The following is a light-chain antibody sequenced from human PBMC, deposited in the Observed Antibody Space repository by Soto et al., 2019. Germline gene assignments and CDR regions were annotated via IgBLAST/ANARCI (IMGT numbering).Light chain of an antibody. CDR1: QSVYSRY. CDR2: EAS. CDR3: QQYGYPPRT. J-gene: IGKJ2*01. Sequence: EIVLTQSPGTLSLSPGEGATLSCRASQSVYSRYMAWYQHKAGQAPRLLIYEASSRATGIPDRFSGSGSGTDFTLSISRLEPEEFAVYYCQQYGYPPRTFGQGTRLEIK. V-gene: IGKV3-20*01.